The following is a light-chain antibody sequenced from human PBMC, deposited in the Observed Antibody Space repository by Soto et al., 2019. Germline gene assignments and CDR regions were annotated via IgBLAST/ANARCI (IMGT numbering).Light chain of an antibody. Sequence: DIQVTQSSSSLSASLGDRVSITCRASRDISNYLAWYQQKPGQVPRLLISGASTLHSGVPSRFSGSGSGTDFTLTITSLQPEDIATYFCQRYDTAPLTFGGGTKVDIK. CDR2: GAS. CDR3: QRYDTAPLT. V-gene: IGKV1-27*01. CDR1: RDISNY. J-gene: IGKJ4*01.